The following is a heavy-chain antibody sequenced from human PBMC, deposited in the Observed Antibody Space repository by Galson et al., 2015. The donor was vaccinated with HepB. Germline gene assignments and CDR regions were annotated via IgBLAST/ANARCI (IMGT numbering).Heavy chain of an antibody. V-gene: IGHV3-74*01. CDR1: GFTFSSYW. CDR3: ARARRAGIAVPREFDY. J-gene: IGHJ4*02. CDR2: INSDGSST. Sequence: SLRLSCAASGFTFSSYWMHWVRQAPGKGLVWVSRINSDGSSTSYADSVKGRFTISRDNAKNTLYLQMNSLRAEDTAVYYCARARRAGIAVPREFDYWGQGTLVTVSS. D-gene: IGHD6-19*01.